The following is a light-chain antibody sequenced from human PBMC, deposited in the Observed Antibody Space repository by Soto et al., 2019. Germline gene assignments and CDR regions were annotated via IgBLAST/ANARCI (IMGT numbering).Light chain of an antibody. V-gene: IGLV2-14*01. CDR1: SRDVGNYDY. CDR2: EVS. J-gene: IGLJ2*01. CDR3: SSYTTTATLL. Sequence: QSVLAEPASVSGSPGQAITISCTGTSRDVGNYDYVSWYQQYPGKVPKLMIYEVSNRPPGVSNRFSGSKSGNTASLTISGLQAEEEADYFCSSYTTTATLLFGGGTKVTVL.